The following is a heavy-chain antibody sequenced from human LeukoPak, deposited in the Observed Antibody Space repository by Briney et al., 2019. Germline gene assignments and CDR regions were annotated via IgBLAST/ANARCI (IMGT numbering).Heavy chain of an antibody. Sequence: SETLSLTCTVSGGSISSYYWSWIRQPAGKGLEWIGRIYTSGSTNYNPSLKSRVTISVDTSKNQFSLKLSSVTAADTAVYYCARDAMIVVVDAFDIWGQGTMVTVSS. CDR2: IYTSGST. D-gene: IGHD3-22*01. J-gene: IGHJ3*02. CDR1: GGSISSYY. V-gene: IGHV4-4*07. CDR3: ARDAMIVVVDAFDI.